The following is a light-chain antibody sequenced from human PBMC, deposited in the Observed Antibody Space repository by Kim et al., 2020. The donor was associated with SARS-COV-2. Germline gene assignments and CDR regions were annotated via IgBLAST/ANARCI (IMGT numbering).Light chain of an antibody. CDR1: AFPDQF. CDR2: RDT. J-gene: IGLJ3*02. CDR3: QSGDSSNAFWV. V-gene: IGLV3-25*03. Sequence: SPGQTATITCSGDAFPDQFAHLYQQKPGQAPILVIFRDTERPSEISDRVSGSTSGTKATLTISGVQAEDEADYYCQSGDSSNAFWVFGGGTKLTVL.